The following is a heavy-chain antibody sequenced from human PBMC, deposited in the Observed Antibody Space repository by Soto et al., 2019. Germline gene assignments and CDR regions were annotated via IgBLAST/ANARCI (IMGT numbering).Heavy chain of an antibody. J-gene: IGHJ6*03. CDR2: IYYSGST. Sequence: SETLSLTCTVSGGSISSYYWSWIRQPPGKGLEWIGYIYYSGSTNYNPSLKSRVTISVDTSKNQFSLKLSSVTAADTAVYYCARHFTIFGVVPPRYYYYMDVWGKGTTVTVSS. CDR1: GGSISSYY. D-gene: IGHD3-3*01. CDR3: ARHFTIFGVVPPRYYYYMDV. V-gene: IGHV4-59*08.